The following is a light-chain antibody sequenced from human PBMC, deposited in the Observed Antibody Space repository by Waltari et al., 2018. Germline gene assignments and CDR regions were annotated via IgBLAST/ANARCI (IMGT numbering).Light chain of an antibody. V-gene: IGLV2-14*01. J-gene: IGLJ1*01. CDR1: RSDVGGHKY. CDR2: EVT. CDR3: SSYTDSSTDV. Sequence: QSALTQPASVSGSPGQSITISFTGTRSDVGGHKYVPWYQQYPGKAPKLIIYEVTNRPSGVSNRFSASKSGNTASLTISGLQAEDEADYYCSSYTDSSTDVFGTGTKVTV.